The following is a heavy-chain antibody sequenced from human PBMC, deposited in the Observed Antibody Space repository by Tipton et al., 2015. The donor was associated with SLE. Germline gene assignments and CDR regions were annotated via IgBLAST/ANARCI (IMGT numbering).Heavy chain of an antibody. CDR3: AKDRRTTVTTFDY. CDR2: IAYDGSNK. V-gene: IGHV3-30*18. J-gene: IGHJ4*02. CDR1: GFTFSRSG. Sequence: SLRLSCAASGFTFSRSGMHWVRQAPGKGLEWVAVIAYDGSNKYYADSVKGRFTISRDNSNNTLYVQMNSLRADDTAVYYCAKDRRTTVTTFDYWGQGTLVTVSS. D-gene: IGHD4-11*01.